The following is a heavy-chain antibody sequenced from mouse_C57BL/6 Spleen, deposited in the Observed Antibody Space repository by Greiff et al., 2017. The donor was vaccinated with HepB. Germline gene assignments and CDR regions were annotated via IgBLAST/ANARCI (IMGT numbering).Heavy chain of an antibody. D-gene: IGHD1-1*01. CDR3: ARHGFITTVVATFPCDY. CDR2: ISSGGSYT. Sequence: EVQGVESGGDLVKPGGSLKLSCAASGFTFSSYGMSWVRQTPDKRLEWVATISSGGSYTYYPDSVKGRFTISRDNAKNTLYLQMSSLKSEDTAMYYCARHGFITTVVATFPCDYWGQGTTLTVSS. V-gene: IGHV5-6*01. CDR1: GFTFSSYG. J-gene: IGHJ2*01.